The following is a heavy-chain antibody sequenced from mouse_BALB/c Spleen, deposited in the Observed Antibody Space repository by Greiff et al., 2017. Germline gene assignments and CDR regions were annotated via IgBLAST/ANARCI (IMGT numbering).Heavy chain of an antibody. V-gene: IGHV1-9*01. D-gene: IGHD1-1*01. J-gene: IGHJ3*01. Sequence: QVQLQQSGAELMKPGASVKISCKATGYTFSSYWIEWVKQRPGHGLEWIEEILPGSGSTNYNEKFKGKATFTADTSSNTAYMQLSSLTSEDSAVYYCARPYYGSSYGAYWGQGTLVTVSA. CDR1: GYTFSSYW. CDR2: ILPGSGST. CDR3: ARPYYGSSYGAY.